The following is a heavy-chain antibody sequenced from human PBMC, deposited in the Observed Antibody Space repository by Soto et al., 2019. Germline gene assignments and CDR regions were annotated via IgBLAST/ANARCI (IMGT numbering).Heavy chain of an antibody. Sequence: GGSLRLSCAASGFTFSSYGMHWVRQAPGKGLEWVAVISYDGSNKYYADSVKGRFTISRDNSKNTLYLQMNSLRAEDTAVYYCATGALPEEFDAFDIWGQGTMVTVSS. V-gene: IGHV3-30*03. CDR1: GFTFSSYG. D-gene: IGHD7-27*01. CDR2: ISYDGSNK. CDR3: ATGALPEEFDAFDI. J-gene: IGHJ3*02.